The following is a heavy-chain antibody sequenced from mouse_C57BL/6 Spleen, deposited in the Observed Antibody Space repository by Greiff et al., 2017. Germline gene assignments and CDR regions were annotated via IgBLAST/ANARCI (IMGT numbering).Heavy chain of an antibody. Sequence: QVQLQQPGTELVKPGASVKLSCTASGYTFTSYWMHWVKQRPGQGLEWIGNINPSNGGTNYHEKFKGKATLTVDKSSSTAYLQLSSLTSEASAVXKYDRIYCGNCGWFDYWGQGTLVTVSA. D-gene: IGHD2-1*01. J-gene: IGHJ3*01. CDR1: GYTFTSYW. V-gene: IGHV1-53*01. CDR2: INPSNGGT. CDR3: DRIYCGNCGWFDY.